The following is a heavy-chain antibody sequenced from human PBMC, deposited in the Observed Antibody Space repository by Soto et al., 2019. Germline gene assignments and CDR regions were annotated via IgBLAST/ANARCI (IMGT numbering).Heavy chain of an antibody. Sequence: GGSLRLSCAASGFTFSSYGMHWVRQAPGKGLEWVAVIWYDGSNKYYADSVKGRFTISRDNSKNTLYLQMNSLRAEDTAVYYCARDKEFVFPAYYFDYWGQGTLVTVSS. CDR2: IWYDGSNK. V-gene: IGHV3-33*01. J-gene: IGHJ4*02. CDR3: ARDKEFVFPAYYFDY. D-gene: IGHD2-21*01. CDR1: GFTFSSYG.